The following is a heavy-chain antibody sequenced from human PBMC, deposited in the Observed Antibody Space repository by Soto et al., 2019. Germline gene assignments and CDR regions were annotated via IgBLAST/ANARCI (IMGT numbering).Heavy chain of an antibody. CDR1: GGSISSGGYS. CDR3: ARQGGYSYGYTYAYGRDV. Sequence: SETLSLTCAVSGGSISSGGYSWSWIRQPPGKGLEWIGYIYHSGSTYYNPSLKSRVTISVDTSKNQFSLKLSSVTAADTAVYYFARQGGYSYGYTYAYGRDVWGKGPRSPSPQ. V-gene: IGHV4-30-2*03. CDR2: IYHSGST. J-gene: IGHJ6*04. D-gene: IGHD5-18*01.